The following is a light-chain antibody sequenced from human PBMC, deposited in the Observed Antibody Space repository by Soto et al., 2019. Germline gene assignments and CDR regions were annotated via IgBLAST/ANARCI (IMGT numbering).Light chain of an antibody. CDR1: SSNIGSNT. V-gene: IGLV1-44*01. Sequence: QSVLTQPPSASGTPGQRVTISCSGSSSNIGSNTVNWYQQLPGTAPKLLIYSNVQRPSGVPDRFSGSKSGTSASLAISGLQSEDEADYYCAAWDDSLKGWVFGGGTQLTVL. CDR3: AAWDDSLKGWV. J-gene: IGLJ3*02. CDR2: SNV.